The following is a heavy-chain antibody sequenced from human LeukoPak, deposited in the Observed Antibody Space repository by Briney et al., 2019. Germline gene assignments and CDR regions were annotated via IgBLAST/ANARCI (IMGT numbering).Heavy chain of an antibody. CDR3: ARQTTPLRYFDWLIFDP. D-gene: IGHD3-9*01. Sequence: GAPLQISCKGSGSIFTIYWIGRGRQMPGKGLEGIGIIYPGDSDTRYSPSFQGQVTISADKSINTAYLQWSSLKASDTAMYYCARQTTPLRYFDWLIFDPWGQGTLVTVSS. CDR2: IYPGDSDT. CDR1: GSIFTIYW. V-gene: IGHV5-51*01. J-gene: IGHJ5*02.